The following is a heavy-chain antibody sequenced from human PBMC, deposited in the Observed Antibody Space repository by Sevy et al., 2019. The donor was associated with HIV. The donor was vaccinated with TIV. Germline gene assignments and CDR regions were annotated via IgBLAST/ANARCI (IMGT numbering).Heavy chain of an antibody. J-gene: IGHJ4*02. CDR2: IYYSGST. CDR1: GGSISSGGYY. V-gene: IGHV4-31*01. D-gene: IGHD5-18*01. CDR3: ASRGYSYDKEAAFDY. Sequence: SETLSLTCTVSGGSISSGGYYWSWIRQHPGKGLEWIGYIYYSGSTYYNPSLKSQVTISVDTSKNQFSLKLSFVTAADTAVYYCASRGYSYDKEAAFDYWGQGTLVTVSS.